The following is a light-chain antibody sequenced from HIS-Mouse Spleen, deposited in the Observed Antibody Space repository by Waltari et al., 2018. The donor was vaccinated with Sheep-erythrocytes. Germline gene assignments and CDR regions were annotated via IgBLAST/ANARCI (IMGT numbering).Light chain of an antibody. CDR1: QGISSW. Sequence: DIQMTQSPSSVSASVGDRVTITCRARQGISSWLAWYQLTPGKAPKRLIYAASSLQSGVPSRFSGSGSGTDFTLTISSRQPEDFATYYCQQANSFPITFGQGTRLESK. J-gene: IGKJ5*01. V-gene: IGKV1-12*01. CDR2: AAS. CDR3: QQANSFPIT.